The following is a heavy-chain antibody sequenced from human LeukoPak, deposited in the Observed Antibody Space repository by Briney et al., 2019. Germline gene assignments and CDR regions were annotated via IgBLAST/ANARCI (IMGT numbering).Heavy chain of an antibody. J-gene: IGHJ5*02. D-gene: IGHD1-26*01. V-gene: IGHV4-39*07. Sequence: SETLSLTCTVSGGSISSSSYYWGWIRQPPGKGLEWIGSIYYSVSTYYNPSLKSRVTISVDTSKNQFSLKLSSVTAADTAVYYCAKEVVGPWGQGTLVTVSS. CDR1: GGSISSSSYY. CDR3: AKEVVGP. CDR2: IYYSVST.